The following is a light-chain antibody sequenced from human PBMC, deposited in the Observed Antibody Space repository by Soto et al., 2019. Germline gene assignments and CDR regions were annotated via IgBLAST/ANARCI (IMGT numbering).Light chain of an antibody. V-gene: IGKV1-5*03. Sequence: DIQMTQSPSTLSASVGDRVTITCRASESIRSWLAWYQQKPGKVPRLLIYRASALESGVPSRFSGGNSGTEFTLTISSLQPDDFAAYYCQQYYTYPWSFGPGTKVEIK. CDR3: QQYYTYPWS. CDR2: RAS. CDR1: ESIRSW. J-gene: IGKJ1*01.